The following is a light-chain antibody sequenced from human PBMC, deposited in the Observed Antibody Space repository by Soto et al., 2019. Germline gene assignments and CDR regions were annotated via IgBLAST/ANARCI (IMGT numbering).Light chain of an antibody. J-gene: IGLJ3*02. Sequence: QSVLTQPASVSGSPGQSITISCTGTSSDIGDYYYVSWYQQYPGKVHKLVIYDVSHRPSGVSNRFSGSKSGNTASLTISGLQAEDEAEYYCSSSTTTTSLVVFGGGTKLTVL. CDR2: DVS. CDR1: SSDIGDYYY. V-gene: IGLV2-14*01. CDR3: SSSTTTTSLVV.